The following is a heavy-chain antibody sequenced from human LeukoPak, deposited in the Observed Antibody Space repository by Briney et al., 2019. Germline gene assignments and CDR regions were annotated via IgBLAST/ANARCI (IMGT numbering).Heavy chain of an antibody. CDR3: AIAGLLWFGESADYYGMDV. D-gene: IGHD3-10*01. Sequence: MPSETLSLTCTVSGGSISSYYWSWIRQPPGKGLEWIGYIYYSGSTNYSPSLKSRVTISVDRSKNQFSLKLSSVTAADTAVYYCAIAGLLWFGESADYYGMDVWGQGTTVTVSS. V-gene: IGHV4-59*12. CDR2: IYYSGST. CDR1: GGSISSYY. J-gene: IGHJ6*02.